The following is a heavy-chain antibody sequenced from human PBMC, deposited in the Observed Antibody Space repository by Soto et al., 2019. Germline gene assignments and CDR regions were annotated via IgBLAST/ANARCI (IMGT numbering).Heavy chain of an antibody. CDR1: GFTFSSYA. Sequence: EVQLLESGGGLVQPGGSLRLSCAASGFTFSSYAMSWVRQAPGKGLEWVSAISGSGGSTYYADSVTGRFTISRDNSKNTRYLRMNSLRAEDTAVYYCAKTLNLYCGGDCYSYYFDSWGQGTLVTVSS. J-gene: IGHJ4*02. V-gene: IGHV3-23*01. CDR3: AKTLNLYCGGDCYSYYFDS. D-gene: IGHD2-21*02. CDR2: ISGSGGST.